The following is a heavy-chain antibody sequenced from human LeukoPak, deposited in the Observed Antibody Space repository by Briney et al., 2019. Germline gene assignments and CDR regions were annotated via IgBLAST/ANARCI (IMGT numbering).Heavy chain of an antibody. CDR2: ISGSGGST. CDR3: AKGGYYYDSSGYYTRKPFDY. J-gene: IGHJ4*02. CDR1: GFTFSSYA. Sequence: GGSLRLSCAASGFTFSSYAMSWVRQAPGKGREWVSAISGSGGSTYYADSGKGRFTISRDNSKNTLYLQMNGLRAEDTAVYYCAKGGYYYDSSGYYTRKPFDYWGQGTLVTVSS. D-gene: IGHD3-22*01. V-gene: IGHV3-23*01.